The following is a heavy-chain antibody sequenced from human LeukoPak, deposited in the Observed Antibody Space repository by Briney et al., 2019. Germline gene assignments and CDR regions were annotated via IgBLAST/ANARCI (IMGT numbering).Heavy chain of an antibody. CDR2: ISGNGGST. Sequence: GGSLRLSCAASGITFSNFGMSWVRQAPGKGLEWASGISGNGGSTYYADSVKGRFTISRDNSKNSLYLLMNSLRAEDTAMYYCATHRYTSSAYYFLQWGQGTLVTVSS. V-gene: IGHV3-23*01. D-gene: IGHD6-13*01. J-gene: IGHJ1*01. CDR1: GITFSNFG. CDR3: ATHRYTSSAYYFLQ.